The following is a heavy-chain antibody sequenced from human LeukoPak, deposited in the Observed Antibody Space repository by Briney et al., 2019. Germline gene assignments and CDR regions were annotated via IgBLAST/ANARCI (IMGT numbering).Heavy chain of an antibody. CDR1: GGSFSGYY. J-gene: IGHJ3*02. CDR3: ARVRRYCSSTSCYWPAFDI. Sequence: SSETLSLTCAVYGGSFSGYYLSWIRQPPGMGLEWIGEINHSGSTNYNPSLKSRVTISVDTSKNQFSLKLSSVTAADTAVYYCARVRRYCSSTSCYWPAFDIWGQGTMVTVSS. V-gene: IGHV4-34*01. CDR2: INHSGST. D-gene: IGHD2-2*01.